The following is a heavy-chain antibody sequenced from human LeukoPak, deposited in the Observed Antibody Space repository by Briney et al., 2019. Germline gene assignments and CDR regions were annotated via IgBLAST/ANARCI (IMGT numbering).Heavy chain of an antibody. CDR1: GGSISSGGYY. CDR3: ARDPLWGAFDI. J-gene: IGHJ3*02. Sequence: PSQTLSLTCTVSGGSISSGGYYWSWIRQHPGKGLEWIGYICYSGSTYYNPSLKSRVTISVDTSKNQFSLKLSSVTAADTAVYYCARDPLWGAFDIWGQGTMVTVSS. CDR2: ICYSGST. V-gene: IGHV4-31*03. D-gene: IGHD7-27*01.